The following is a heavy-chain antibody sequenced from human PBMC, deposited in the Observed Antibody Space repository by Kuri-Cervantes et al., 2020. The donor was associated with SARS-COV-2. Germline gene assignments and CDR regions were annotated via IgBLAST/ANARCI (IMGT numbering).Heavy chain of an antibody. V-gene: IGHV1-18*01. Sequence: ASVKVSCKASGYTFTSYGISWVRQAPGQGLEWMGWISAYNGNTHYAQKFHGRVTMTTDTSTSTAYMELRSLRSDDTAVYYCARDRLSIVGATSFAFDIWGQGTMVTVSS. J-gene: IGHJ3*02. CDR2: ISAYNGNT. CDR1: GYTFTSYG. CDR3: ARDRLSIVGATSFAFDI. D-gene: IGHD1-26*01.